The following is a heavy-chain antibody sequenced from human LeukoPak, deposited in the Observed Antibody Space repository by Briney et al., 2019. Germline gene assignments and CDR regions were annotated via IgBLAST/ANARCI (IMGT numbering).Heavy chain of an antibody. V-gene: IGHV1-69*13. J-gene: IGHJ4*02. CDR1: GSTFSSYA. Sequence: SVKVSCKASGSTFSSYAISWVRQAPGQGLEWMGGIIPMFGSPNYAQKFQGRVTITAESSTTTVHLELSSLRPEDTAVYYCARHKTYYDILTGPWAAGGWCFDYWGQGTLVTVSS. CDR2: IIPMFGSP. CDR3: ARHKTYYDILTGPWAAGGWCFDY. D-gene: IGHD3-9*01.